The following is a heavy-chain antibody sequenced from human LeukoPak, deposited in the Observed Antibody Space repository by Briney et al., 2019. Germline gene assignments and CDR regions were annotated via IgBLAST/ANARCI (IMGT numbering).Heavy chain of an antibody. CDR3: ARTERTYYYDSSGYYYNY. CDR2: INPNSGGT. Sequence: ASVKVSCKASGYTFTGYYMHWVRQAPGQGLEWMGWINPNSGGTNYAQKFQGRVTMTRDTSISTAYMELSRLRSDDTVVYYCARTERTYYYDSSGYYYNYWGQGTLVTVSS. CDR1: GYTFTGYY. V-gene: IGHV1-2*02. J-gene: IGHJ4*02. D-gene: IGHD3-22*01.